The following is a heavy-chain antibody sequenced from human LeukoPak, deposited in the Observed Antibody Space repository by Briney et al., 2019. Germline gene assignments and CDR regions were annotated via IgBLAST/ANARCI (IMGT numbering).Heavy chain of an antibody. V-gene: IGHV4-38-2*02. J-gene: IGHJ5*02. CDR1: GYSISSGYY. CDR3: ARGGYSSEGWFDP. CDR2: IYHSGST. D-gene: IGHD6-19*01. Sequence: PSETLSLTCTVSGYSISSGYYWGWIRQPPGKGLEWIGSIYHSGSTYYNPSLKSRVTISVDTSKNQFSLKLSSVTAADTAVYYCARGGYSSEGWFDPWGQGTLVTVSS.